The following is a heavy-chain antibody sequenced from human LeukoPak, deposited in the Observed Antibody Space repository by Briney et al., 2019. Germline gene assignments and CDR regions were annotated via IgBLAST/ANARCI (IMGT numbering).Heavy chain of an antibody. J-gene: IGHJ1*01. V-gene: IGHV1-46*01. CDR2: INPSGGST. CDR1: GYTFTSYY. Sequence: ASVKVSCKASGYTFTSYYIDWVRQAPGQGLEWMGIINPSGGSTSYPQKFQDRVTMTRDTSTSTVYMELSSLKSDDTAIYYCARGVFGELEKLMFQHWGQGTLVTVSS. CDR3: ARGVFGELEKLMFQH. D-gene: IGHD3-10*02.